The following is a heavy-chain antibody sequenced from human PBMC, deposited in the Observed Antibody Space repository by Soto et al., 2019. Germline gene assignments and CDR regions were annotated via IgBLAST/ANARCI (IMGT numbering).Heavy chain of an antibody. Sequence: QVQLVQSGAEVKKPGASVKVSCKASGYTFTSYGISWVRQAPGQGLERMGWISGYNGNTKDAQKLQGRVTMTTDTSTSTAYMELRSLRSDDTAVYYCARIRGYKGSEMATIGYWGQGTQVTVSS. J-gene: IGHJ4*02. V-gene: IGHV1-18*01. CDR2: ISGYNGNT. CDR3: ARIRGYKGSEMATIGY. CDR1: GYTFTSYG. D-gene: IGHD1-1*01.